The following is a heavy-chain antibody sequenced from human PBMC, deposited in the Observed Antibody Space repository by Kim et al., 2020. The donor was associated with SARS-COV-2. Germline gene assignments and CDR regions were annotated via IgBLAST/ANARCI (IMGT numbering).Heavy chain of an antibody. J-gene: IGHJ3*02. D-gene: IGHD1-26*01. Sequence: GGSLRLSCKASGFSFSDSAMRWVRQAPGKGLEWVSHISKSAGTTFHADAEKGPFPVSRDNSKNTLFLQMDRLRAEDTAVYYCAKEPSMTVGGAEEAFDIWGQGTMVTVSS. CDR1: GFSFSDSA. CDR2: ISKSAGTT. CDR3: AKEPSMTVGGAEEAFDI. V-gene: IGHV3-23*01.